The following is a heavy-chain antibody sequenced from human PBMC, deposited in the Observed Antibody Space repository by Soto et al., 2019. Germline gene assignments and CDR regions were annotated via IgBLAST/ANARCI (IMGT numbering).Heavy chain of an antibody. Sequence: EVQLLESGGGLVQPGGSLRLSCAASGFTFKTFAMSWVRQAPGKGLEWVAAITGFGSTTYYADSLQGRFTVSRDNSNDTPYLHMDSLRADDTAVYYCAKVRPSLGGTGRGAMDVWGQGTTVTVSS. D-gene: IGHD3-16*01. V-gene: IGHV3-23*01. CDR2: ITGFGSTT. J-gene: IGHJ6*02. CDR1: GFTFKTFA. CDR3: AKVRPSLGGTGRGAMDV.